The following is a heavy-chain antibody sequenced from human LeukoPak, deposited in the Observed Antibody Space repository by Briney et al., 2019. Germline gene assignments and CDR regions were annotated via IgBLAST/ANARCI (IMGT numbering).Heavy chain of an antibody. Sequence: GGSLRLSCAASGFIFTNAWMSWVRQAPGKGLEWVANIKQDGSEKYYVDSVKGRFTISRDNAKNSLYLQMNSLRAEDTAVYYCAKVRISTIFGVVTYFDYWGQGTLVTVSS. CDR2: IKQDGSEK. CDR3: AKVRISTIFGVVTYFDY. CDR1: GFIFTNAW. J-gene: IGHJ4*02. V-gene: IGHV3-7*03. D-gene: IGHD3-3*01.